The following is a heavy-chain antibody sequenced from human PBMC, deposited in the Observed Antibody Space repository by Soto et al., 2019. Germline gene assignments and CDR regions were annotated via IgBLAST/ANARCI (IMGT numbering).Heavy chain of an antibody. CDR3: ASSGYSYGLGNYYYYGMDV. Sequence: GESLKISCKGSGYSFTSYWIGWVRQMPGKGLERMGIIYPGDSDTRYSPSFQGQVTISADKSISTAYLQWSSLKASDTAMYYCASSGYSYGLGNYYYYGMDVWGQGTTVTVSS. D-gene: IGHD5-18*01. J-gene: IGHJ6*02. CDR2: IYPGDSDT. CDR1: GYSFTSYW. V-gene: IGHV5-51*01.